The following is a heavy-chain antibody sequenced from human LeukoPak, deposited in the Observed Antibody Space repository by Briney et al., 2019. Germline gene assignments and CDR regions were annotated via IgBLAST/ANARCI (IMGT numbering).Heavy chain of an antibody. CDR2: ISSLGTST. CDR1: GFLFRDFG. D-gene: IGHD2-8*02. V-gene: IGHV3-21*04. J-gene: IGHJ4*02. Sequence: GGSLSLSCVASGFLFRDFGMNWLRQVPGKGLEWVAFISSLGTSTFYADSVKGRFTISRDTAKKSLDLQMTSLRADDTAAYYCVRGTDCSATTCYPLSAFDYWGQGTLVTVSS. CDR3: VRGTDCSATTCYPLSAFDY.